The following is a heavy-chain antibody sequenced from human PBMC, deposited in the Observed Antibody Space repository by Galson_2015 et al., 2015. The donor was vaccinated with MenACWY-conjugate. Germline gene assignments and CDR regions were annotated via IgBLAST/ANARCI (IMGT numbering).Heavy chain of an antibody. Sequence: SLRLSCAASGFTFPSYAMTWVRQAPGKGLEWVSTISDSGRFTYYADSVKGRFTISRDNSKSALFLQMNNVRADDTASYYCAKDLVKNYEMLTGYYSDWGQGTLVTVSS. CDR1: GFTFPSYA. CDR2: ISDSGRFT. D-gene: IGHD3-9*01. CDR3: AKDLVKNYEMLTGYYSD. V-gene: IGHV3-23*01. J-gene: IGHJ4*02.